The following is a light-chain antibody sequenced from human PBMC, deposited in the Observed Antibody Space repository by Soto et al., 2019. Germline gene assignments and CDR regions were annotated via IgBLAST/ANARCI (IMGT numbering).Light chain of an antibody. J-gene: IGKJ4*01. CDR2: DTS. V-gene: IGKV3-11*01. CDR3: QQRSSWPLT. Sequence: EIVLTQSPATLALSPGERATLSCRASQSVSSYLAWYQQKPGQAPRLLIYDTSNRATGIPARFSGSGSGTDFTLTISSLEPEDFAVYYCQQRSSWPLTFGGGTKVVI. CDR1: QSVSSY.